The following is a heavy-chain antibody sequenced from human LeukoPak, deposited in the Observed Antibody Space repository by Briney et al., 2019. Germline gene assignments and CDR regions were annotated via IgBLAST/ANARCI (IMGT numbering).Heavy chain of an antibody. CDR3: AREVAAAYYFDY. CDR2: IYYSGST. Sequence: SETLSLTCTVSGGSISSGDYYWSWIRQPPGKGLEWIGYIYYSGSTYYNPSLKSRVTISVDTSKNQFSLKLSSVTAADTALYYCAREVAAAYYFDYWGQGTLVTVSS. V-gene: IGHV4-30-4*08. CDR1: GGSISSGDYY. J-gene: IGHJ4*02. D-gene: IGHD6-13*01.